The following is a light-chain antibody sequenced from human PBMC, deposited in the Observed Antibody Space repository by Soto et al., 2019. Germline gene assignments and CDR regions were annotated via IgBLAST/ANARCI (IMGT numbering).Light chain of an antibody. V-gene: IGLV7-46*01. CDR3: LLSDSGARV. Sequence: QAVVTQEPSVTVSPGGTVTLTCGSSTGAVTSGHYPYWFQQKPGQAPRTLFYNTSNKHSWTPARFSGSLLGGKAALTLSGAQPEDEAEYYCLLSDSGARVFGGGTKVTVL. CDR1: TGAVTSGHY. J-gene: IGLJ3*02. CDR2: NTS.